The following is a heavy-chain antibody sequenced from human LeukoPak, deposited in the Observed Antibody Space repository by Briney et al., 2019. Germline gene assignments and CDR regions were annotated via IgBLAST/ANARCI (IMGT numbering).Heavy chain of an antibody. CDR3: ARDRSTGSYFFFDY. V-gene: IGHV3-48*03. CDR2: INRGYTI. Sequence: GGSLRLSCVASGFTFSRNEMNWVRQAPGKGLEWVSHINRGYTIHYADSVKGRFTISRDNSKNTLYLQMNSLRVEDTAVYYCARDRSTGSYFFFDYWGQGVLVTVSS. CDR1: GFTFSRNE. D-gene: IGHD6-19*01. J-gene: IGHJ4*02.